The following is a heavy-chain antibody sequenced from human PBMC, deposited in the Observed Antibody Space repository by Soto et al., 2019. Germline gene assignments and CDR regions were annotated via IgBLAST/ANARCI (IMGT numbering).Heavy chain of an antibody. V-gene: IGHV3-43*01. J-gene: IGHJ6*02. Sequence: GGSLRLSCAASGFTFDDYTMHWVRQAPGKGLEWVSLISWDGGSTYYADSVKGRFTISRDNSKNSLYLQMNSLRTEDTALYYCARSYYDFWSGYFGGDYYYYGMDVWGQGTTVTVSS. CDR1: GFTFDDYT. D-gene: IGHD3-3*01. CDR2: ISWDGGST. CDR3: ARSYYDFWSGYFGGDYYYYGMDV.